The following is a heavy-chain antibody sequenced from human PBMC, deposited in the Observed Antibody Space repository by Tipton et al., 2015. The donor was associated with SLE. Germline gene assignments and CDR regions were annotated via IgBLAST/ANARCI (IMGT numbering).Heavy chain of an antibody. V-gene: IGHV4-31*03. D-gene: IGHD2-21*02. CDR2: ISYSGGT. Sequence: TLSLTCTVSGDSISSDGNHWSWIRQRPGKGLEWIGYISYSGGTYYTPSLESRVVISRDTSKNQISLRLTSVTSADTAVYYCVREEVKTDCGGDCPRYFDHWGQGTLVTVSS. J-gene: IGHJ4*02. CDR1: GDSISSDGNH. CDR3: VREEVKTDCGGDCPRYFDH.